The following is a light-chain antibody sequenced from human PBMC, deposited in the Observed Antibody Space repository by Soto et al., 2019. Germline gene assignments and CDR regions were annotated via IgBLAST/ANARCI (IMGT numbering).Light chain of an antibody. J-gene: IGKJ4*01. V-gene: IGKV1-9*01. CDR3: QQVKSYPRT. CDR1: QATTNN. CDR2: EES. Sequence: DIHFTHSPSSLSASVGDRVTITCRSSQATTNNLAWYQQKPGNPPRLLIYEESTLHSGVPSRFSGRKVGTQFILTIDSLQPEDLATYYCQQVKSYPRTLGGGTKVDIK.